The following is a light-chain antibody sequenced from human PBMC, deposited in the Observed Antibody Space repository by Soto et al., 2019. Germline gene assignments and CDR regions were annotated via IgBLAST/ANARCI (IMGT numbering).Light chain of an antibody. CDR3: QQYYITPLT. V-gene: IGKV4-1*01. CDR1: QSLSYSSNNKNY. J-gene: IGKJ4*01. CDR2: WAS. Sequence: DIVMTQSPDSLAVSLGERATINCKSSQSLSYSSNNKNYLVWYQQKPGQPPRLLIYWASTRESGVPDRFSGSGSGTDFTLTISSLQAEDVAVYYCQQYYITPLTVGGGTKVEI.